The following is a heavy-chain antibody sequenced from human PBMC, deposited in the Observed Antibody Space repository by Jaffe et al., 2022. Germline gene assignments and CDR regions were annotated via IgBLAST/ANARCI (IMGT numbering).Heavy chain of an antibody. V-gene: IGHV1-2*02. D-gene: IGHD2-21*02. Sequence: QVQLVQSGAEVKKPGASVKVSCKASGYTFTGYYMHWVRQAPGQGLEWMGWINPNSGGTNYAQKFQGRVTMTRDTSISTAYMELSRLRSDDTAVYYCARDLAYCGGDCYPTPLSDYWGQGTLVTVSS. J-gene: IGHJ4*02. CDR3: ARDLAYCGGDCYPTPLSDY. CDR1: GYTFTGYY. CDR2: INPNSGGT.